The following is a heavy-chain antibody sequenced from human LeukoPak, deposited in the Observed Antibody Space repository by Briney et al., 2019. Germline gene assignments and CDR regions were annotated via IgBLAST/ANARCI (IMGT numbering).Heavy chain of an antibody. J-gene: IGHJ3*02. CDR2: INHSGST. CDR1: GGSFSGYY. D-gene: IGHD3-9*01. CDR3: ARKGTLRYFDWLNAFDI. V-gene: IGHV4-34*01. Sequence: SETLSLTCAVYGGSFSGYYWSWIRQPPGKGLEWIGEINHSGSTNYNPSLKSRVTISVDTSKNQFSLKLSSVTAADTAVYYCARKGTLRYFDWLNAFDIWGQGTMVTVSS.